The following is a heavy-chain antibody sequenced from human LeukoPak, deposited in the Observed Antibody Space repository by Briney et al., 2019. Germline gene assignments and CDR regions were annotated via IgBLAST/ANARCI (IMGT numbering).Heavy chain of an antibody. CDR3: ARDIVSTIPAYGMDV. CDR2: MSSSGSNT. CDR1: GFNLSDYY. V-gene: IGHV3-11*01. D-gene: IGHD5/OR15-5a*01. Sequence: GGSLRLSCAASGFNLSDYYMSWIRQAPGKGLEWVSYMSSSGSNTYYADSVKGRFTISRDNAKNPLYLQMNSLRAEDTAVYYCARDIVSTIPAYGMDVWGQGTTVTVSS. J-gene: IGHJ6*02.